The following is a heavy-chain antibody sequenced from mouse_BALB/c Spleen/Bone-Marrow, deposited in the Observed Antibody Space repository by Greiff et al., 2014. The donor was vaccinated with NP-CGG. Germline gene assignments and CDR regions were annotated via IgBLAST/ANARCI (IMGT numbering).Heavy chain of an antibody. D-gene: IGHD1-1*01. J-gene: IGHJ2*01. CDR1: GFTFSSYT. Sequence: DVMLVESGGGLVQPGGSLKLSCAASGFTFSSYTMSWVRQTPEKRLEWVAYISNGGGSTYYPDTVKGRFTTSRDNAKNILYLQMSSLKSEDTAMYYCARHGGSRGYYFDYWGQGATLTVSS. CDR3: ARHGGSRGYYFDY. CDR2: ISNGGGST. V-gene: IGHV5-12-2*01.